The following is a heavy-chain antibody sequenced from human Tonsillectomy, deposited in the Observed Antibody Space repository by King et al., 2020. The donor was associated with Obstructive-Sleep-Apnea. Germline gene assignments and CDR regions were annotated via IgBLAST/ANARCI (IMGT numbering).Heavy chain of an antibody. CDR3: ANDRGGWYASDYFDY. D-gene: IGHD6-19*01. J-gene: IGHJ4*02. CDR1: GFTFDDYA. V-gene: IGHV3-9*01. CDR2: ISWNSGSI. Sequence: VQLVESGGGLVQPGRSLRLSCAASGFTFDDYAMHWVRQAPGKGLEWVSGISWNSGSIGYADSVKGRFTISRDNAKNSLYLQMNSLRAEDTALYYCANDRGGWYASDYFDYWGQGTLVTVSS.